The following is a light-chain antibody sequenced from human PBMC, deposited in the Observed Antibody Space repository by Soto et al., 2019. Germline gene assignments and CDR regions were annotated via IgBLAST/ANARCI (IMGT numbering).Light chain of an antibody. CDR3: CSYAGSYTFDV. V-gene: IGLV2-23*03. J-gene: IGLJ1*01. Sequence: QSALTQPASVSGSPGQSITISCTGTSSDVGSYNLVSWYQQHPGKAPKLMIYEGSKRPSGVSNRFSGSKSGNTASLTISGLQAEDEADYYCCSYAGSYTFDVFGTGTKLTVL. CDR2: EGS. CDR1: SSDVGSYNL.